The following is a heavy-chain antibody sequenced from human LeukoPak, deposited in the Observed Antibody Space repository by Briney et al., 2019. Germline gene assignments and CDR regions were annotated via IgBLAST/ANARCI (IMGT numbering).Heavy chain of an antibody. CDR3: ARQTGSGLFILP. CDR1: GVSISSSNSY. D-gene: IGHD3/OR15-3a*01. J-gene: IGHJ4*02. V-gene: IGHV4-39*01. Sequence: PXETLSLTCTVSGVSISSSNSYWGWIRQPPGKGLEWIGSIYYSGNTYYNASLKSQISISIYTTKNQFSLRLTSVTAADTAVYYCARQTGSGLFILPGGQGTLVTVSS. CDR2: IYYSGNT.